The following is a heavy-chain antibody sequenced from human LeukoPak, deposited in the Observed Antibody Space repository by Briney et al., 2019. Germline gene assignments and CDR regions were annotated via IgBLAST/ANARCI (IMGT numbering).Heavy chain of an antibody. CDR1: GFTFDDYA. CDR2: ISWNSGSI. V-gene: IGHV3-9*01. CDR3: SKEDGCSSTSCYTGWFDP. D-gene: IGHD2-2*01. Sequence: PGRSLRLSCAASGFTFDDYAMHWVRQAPGKGLEWVSGISWNSGSIGYADSVKDRFTISRDNARNSLYLQMNSLRAEDTALYYCSKEDGCSSTSCYTGWFDPWGQGTLVTVSS. J-gene: IGHJ5*02.